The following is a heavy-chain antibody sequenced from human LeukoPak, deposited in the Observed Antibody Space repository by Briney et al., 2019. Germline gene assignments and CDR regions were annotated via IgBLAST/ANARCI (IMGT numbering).Heavy chain of an antibody. CDR3: VRDRELTY. CDR2: INHSGST. V-gene: IGHV4-34*01. CDR1: GGSFSGYY. J-gene: IGHJ4*02. D-gene: IGHD3-10*01. Sequence: SETLSLTCAVYGGSFSGYYWSWICQPPGKGLEWIGEINHSGSTNYNPSLKSRVTISVDTSKNQFSLKLTSVTAADTAVYYCVRDRELTYWGQGILVTVSS.